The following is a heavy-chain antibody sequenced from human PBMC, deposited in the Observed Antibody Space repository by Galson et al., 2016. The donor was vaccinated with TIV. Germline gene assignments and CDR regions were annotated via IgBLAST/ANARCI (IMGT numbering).Heavy chain of an antibody. J-gene: IGHJ3*01. V-gene: IGHV3-21*01. D-gene: IGHD3-16*02. CDR2: ISTYSSYI. CDR1: GFTFTSHS. Sequence: SLRLSCAASGFTFTSHSMNWVRQAPGKGLEWVSSISTYSSYIYYADSVKGRFTNSRDNAKNSLYLQMNSLRAEDTAVYYCARDDGYGGSYPDAFDLWGQGTMVTVSS. CDR3: ARDDGYGGSYPDAFDL.